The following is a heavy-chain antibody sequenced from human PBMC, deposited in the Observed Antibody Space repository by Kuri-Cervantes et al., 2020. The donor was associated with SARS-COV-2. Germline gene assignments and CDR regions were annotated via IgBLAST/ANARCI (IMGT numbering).Heavy chain of an antibody. CDR2: ISSSSSTI. CDR1: GFTFSSYS. J-gene: IGHJ3*02. CDR3: ARDQTGDSAVGAAFDI. D-gene: IGHD4-17*01. Sequence: GESLKISCAASGFTFSSYSMNWVRQAPGKGLEWVSYISSSSSTIYYADSVKGRFTISRDNAKNPLYLQMNSLRAEDTAVYYCARDQTGDSAVGAAFDIWGQGTMVTVSS. V-gene: IGHV3-48*04.